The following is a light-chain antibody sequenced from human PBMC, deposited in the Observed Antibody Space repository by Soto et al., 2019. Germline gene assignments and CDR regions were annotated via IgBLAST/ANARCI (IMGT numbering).Light chain of an antibody. V-gene: IGKV1-39*01. CDR2: AAS. CDR1: HTIITY. CDR3: QQSYITPRT. J-gene: IGKJ2*01. Sequence: DIQMTQAPSSLSASVGDRVSITCRASHTIITYLNWYQQKPGKAPKLLISAASNLQSVVPSRFSGSGSETEFTRTISSVQPDAFAPYYCQQSYITPRTFCQGTQLESK.